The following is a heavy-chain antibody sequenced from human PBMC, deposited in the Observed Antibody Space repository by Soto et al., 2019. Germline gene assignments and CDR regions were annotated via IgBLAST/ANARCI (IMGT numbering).Heavy chain of an antibody. CDR1: GYTFTNYG. CDR2: INTYNGNT. Sequence: GASVKVSCKASGYTFTNYGISWVRQAPGQGLEWMGWINTYNGNTNHAQKLQGRVTMTTDTSTSTAYMELRSLRSDDTAVYYCARIRLPMVREPRDAFDIWGQGTMVTVSS. J-gene: IGHJ3*02. D-gene: IGHD3-10*01. V-gene: IGHV1-18*01. CDR3: ARIRLPMVREPRDAFDI.